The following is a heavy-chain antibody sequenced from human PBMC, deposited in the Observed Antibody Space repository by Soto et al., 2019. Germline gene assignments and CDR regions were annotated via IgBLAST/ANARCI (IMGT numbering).Heavy chain of an antibody. CDR2: INHSGIT. Sequence: SETLSLTCTVSGGSFSGYFWTWIRQPPGKGLEWLAEINHSGITNYNPSVESRVSMSADTSKNQFSLRLYSVTAAYTAVYYCVRGPYNYNSRYFDYWGQGTLVTVSS. CDR3: VRGPYNYNSRYFDY. D-gene: IGHD1-1*01. CDR1: GGSFSGYF. J-gene: IGHJ4*02. V-gene: IGHV4-34*01.